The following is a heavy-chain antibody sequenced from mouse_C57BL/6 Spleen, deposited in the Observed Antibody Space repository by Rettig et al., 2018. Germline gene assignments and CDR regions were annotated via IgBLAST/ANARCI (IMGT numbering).Heavy chain of an antibody. J-gene: IGHJ1*03. CDR1: GFTFTDYY. D-gene: IGHD2-1*01. V-gene: IGHV7-3*01. CDR2: IRNKANGYTT. Sequence: SLSCAASGFTFTDYYMSWVRQPPGKALEWLGFIRNKANGYTTEYSASVKGRFTISRDNSQSILYLQMNALRAEDSATYYCAAGGNYPTTRYFDVWGTGTTVTVSS. CDR3: AAGGNYPTTRYFDV.